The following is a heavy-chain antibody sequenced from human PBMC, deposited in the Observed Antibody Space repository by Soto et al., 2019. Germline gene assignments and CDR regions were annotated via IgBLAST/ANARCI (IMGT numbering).Heavy chain of an antibody. CDR3: ARSGGWSPFDCYGMDA. CDR1: GYIFTSHG. Sequence: QIQLVQSGAEVENPGASVRVSCKTSGYIFTSHGVSWVRQAPGQGLEWMGWISPYNGNTKYAQKFQVRLTMTTDTSTRTAYMELRSLRSDDTAVYYCARSGGWSPFDCYGMDAWGQGTTVTVSS. J-gene: IGHJ6*02. CDR2: ISPYNGNT. V-gene: IGHV1-18*04. D-gene: IGHD6-19*01.